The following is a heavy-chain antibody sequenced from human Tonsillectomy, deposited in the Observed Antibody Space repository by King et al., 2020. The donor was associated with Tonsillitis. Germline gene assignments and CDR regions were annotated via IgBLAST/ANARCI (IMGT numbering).Heavy chain of an antibody. J-gene: IGHJ6*03. V-gene: IGHV3-9*01. Sequence: VQLVESGGGLVQPGRSLRLSCAVSGFTFDNYAMHWVRQAPGKGLEWVSGISWNSGSIAYADSVRGRITISRDNAKNSLYLQMNSLRTEDTALYYCAKDGGSNWYYYYSYMDVWGKGTTVTVSS. CDR2: ISWNSGSI. D-gene: IGHD6-13*01. CDR1: GFTFDNYA. CDR3: AKDGGSNWYYYYSYMDV.